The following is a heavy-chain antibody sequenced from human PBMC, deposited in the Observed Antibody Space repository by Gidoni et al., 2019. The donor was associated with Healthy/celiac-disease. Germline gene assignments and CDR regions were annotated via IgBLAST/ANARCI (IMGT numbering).Heavy chain of an antibody. J-gene: IGHJ5*02. D-gene: IGHD3-3*01. Sequence: QVQLQQWGAGLLKPSETLSLTCAVSGGSFSGYYWSWIRPPPGKGLEWIGEINHSGSTNYNPSLKSRVTISVDTSKNQFSLKLSSVTAADTAVYYCARRPDDFWSGYYIYNWFDPWGQGTLVTVSS. CDR2: INHSGST. CDR1: GGSFSGYY. V-gene: IGHV4-34*01. CDR3: ARRPDDFWSGYYIYNWFDP.